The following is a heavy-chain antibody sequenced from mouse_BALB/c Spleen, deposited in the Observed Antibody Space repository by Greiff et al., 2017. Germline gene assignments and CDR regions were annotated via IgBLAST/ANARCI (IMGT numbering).Heavy chain of an antibody. CDR3: NAQYDDGAWFAD. CDR1: GFNIKDYY. V-gene: IGHV14-4*02. CDR2: IDPENGDT. Sequence: VQLQQSGAELVRSGASVKLSCTASGFNIKDYYMHWVKQRPEQGLEWIGWIDPENGDTEYAPKFQGKATMTADTSSNTAYLQLSSLTSEDTAVYYCNAQYDDGAWFADWGQGTLVTVSA. J-gene: IGHJ3*01. D-gene: IGHD2-14*01.